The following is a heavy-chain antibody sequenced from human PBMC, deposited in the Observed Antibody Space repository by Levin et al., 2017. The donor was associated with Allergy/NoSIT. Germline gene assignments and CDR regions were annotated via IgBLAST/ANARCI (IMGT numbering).Heavy chain of an antibody. CDR3: ARDGFGYCSSTSCYAPFDY. V-gene: IGHV3-33*01. J-gene: IGHJ4*02. CDR1: GFTFSSYG. D-gene: IGHD2-2*03. Sequence: GGSLRLSCAASGFTFSSYGMHWVRQAPGKGLEWVAVIWYDGSNKYYADSVKGRFTISRDNSKNTLYLQMNSLRAEDTAVYYCARDGFGYCSSTSCYAPFDYWGQGPLVTVSS. CDR2: IWYDGSNK.